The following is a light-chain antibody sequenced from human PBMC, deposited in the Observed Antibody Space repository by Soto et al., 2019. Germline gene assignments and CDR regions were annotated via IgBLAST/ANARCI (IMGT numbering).Light chain of an antibody. Sequence: QSVLTQPPSASGTPGQRVTISCSGSSSNIGSNSVNWYQQFPGTAPKLLIHTNNQGPSGVPARFSGSKSGTSASLAISGVQSEDEADYYRAAWDDSLNGPAFGGGTQLTVL. J-gene: IGLJ2*01. CDR1: SSNIGSNS. V-gene: IGLV1-44*01. CDR2: TNN. CDR3: AAWDDSLNGPA.